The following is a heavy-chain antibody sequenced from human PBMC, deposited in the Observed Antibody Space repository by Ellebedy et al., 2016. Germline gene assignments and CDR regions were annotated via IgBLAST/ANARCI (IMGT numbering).Heavy chain of an antibody. J-gene: IGHJ4*02. Sequence: GESLKISXAASGFTFSSYAMSWVRQAPGKGLEWVSAISGSGGSTYYADSVKGRFTISRDNSKNTLYLQMNSLRAEDTAVYYCAKQPPAVRYFDWLSNFDYWGQGTLVTVSS. D-gene: IGHD3-9*01. CDR3: AKQPPAVRYFDWLSNFDY. V-gene: IGHV3-23*01. CDR1: GFTFSSYA. CDR2: ISGSGGST.